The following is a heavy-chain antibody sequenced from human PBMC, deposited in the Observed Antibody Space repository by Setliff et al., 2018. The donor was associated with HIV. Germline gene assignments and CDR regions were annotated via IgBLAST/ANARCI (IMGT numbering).Heavy chain of an antibody. CDR2: IYHTGTT. CDR3: ARSITMIIVAPGAFDI. Sequence: PSETLSLTCTVSGGSITSSNWWSWVRQPPGKGLEWIGGIYHTGTTNHNPSLKSRVTVSIDKSKNQFALNVRSATAADTAVYYCARSITMIIVAPGAFDIWGQGTMVTVSS. CDR1: GGSITSSNW. V-gene: IGHV4-4*02. J-gene: IGHJ3*02. D-gene: IGHD3-22*01.